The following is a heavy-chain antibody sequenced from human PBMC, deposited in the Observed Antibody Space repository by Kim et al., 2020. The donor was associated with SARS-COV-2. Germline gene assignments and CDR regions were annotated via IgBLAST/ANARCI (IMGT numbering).Heavy chain of an antibody. CDR2: INHSGST. D-gene: IGHD3-10*01. J-gene: IGHJ5*02. Sequence: SETLSLTCAVYGGSFSGYYWSWIRQPPGKGLEWIGEINHSGSTNYNPSLKSRVTISVDTSKNQFSLKLSSVTAADTAVSYCARGMVRGVIILSGWFDPWGQGTLVTVSS. CDR1: GGSFSGYY. CDR3: ARGMVRGVIILSGWFDP. V-gene: IGHV4-34*01.